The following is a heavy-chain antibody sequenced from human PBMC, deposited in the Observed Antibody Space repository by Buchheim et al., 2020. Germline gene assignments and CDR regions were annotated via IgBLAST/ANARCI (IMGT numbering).Heavy chain of an antibody. D-gene: IGHD3-16*02. V-gene: IGHV1-46*01. J-gene: IGHJ5*02. Sequence: QVQLVQSGAEVKKPGASVKVSCKASGYRFTSYYIHWVRQAPGQGLEWMGMINPSGGTTRYAQKFRGRVTMTRDTSTSTVYMELSSLRSEDTGVYYCALGGRLSKTGGFDPWGQGTL. CDR1: GYRFTSYY. CDR2: INPSGGTT. CDR3: ALGGRLSKTGGFDP.